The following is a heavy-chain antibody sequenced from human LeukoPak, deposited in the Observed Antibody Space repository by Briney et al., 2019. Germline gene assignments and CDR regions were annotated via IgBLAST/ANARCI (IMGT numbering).Heavy chain of an antibody. CDR3: ARGGRNWFDP. D-gene: IGHD3-16*01. V-gene: IGHV4-59*01. Sequence: SETLSLTCSVSGGSISSLYWSWIRQPPGKGLEWIGYIYYTGSTNYNPSLKSRVTMFVDMSKNQFSLKLSSVTAADSAVYYCARGGRNWFDPWGQGTLVTVSS. CDR2: IYYTGST. CDR1: GGSISSLY. J-gene: IGHJ5*02.